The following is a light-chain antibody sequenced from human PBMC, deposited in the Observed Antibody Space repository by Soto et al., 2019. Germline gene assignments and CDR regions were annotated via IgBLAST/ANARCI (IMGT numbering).Light chain of an antibody. CDR2: SNN. Sequence: QSVLTQPPSVSGAPGQRVTISCTGSSSNIGADYDVHWYQHLPGTAPKLLIYSNNNWPSGVPDRFSGSKSGTSASLAITGLQAEDEADYYCQSYDSSLRNWVFGGGTKLTVL. J-gene: IGLJ3*02. CDR1: SSNIGADYD. CDR3: QSYDSSLRNWV. V-gene: IGLV1-40*01.